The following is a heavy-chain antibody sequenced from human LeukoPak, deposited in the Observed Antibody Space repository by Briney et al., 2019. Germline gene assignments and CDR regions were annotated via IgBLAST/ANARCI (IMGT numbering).Heavy chain of an antibody. CDR3: ARGWAPRGQKSCFDY. Sequence: SETLSLTCTVSGGSIGIYCWTWIRQSAGKGLEWLGRMYASGDFNYNPFLKSRVTMSVDTSKNQFSLNLNSVTAADTAVYYCARGWAPRGQKSCFDYWGRGTLVTVSS. J-gene: IGHJ4*02. V-gene: IGHV4-4*07. D-gene: IGHD1-26*01. CDR1: GGSIGIYC. CDR2: MYASGDF.